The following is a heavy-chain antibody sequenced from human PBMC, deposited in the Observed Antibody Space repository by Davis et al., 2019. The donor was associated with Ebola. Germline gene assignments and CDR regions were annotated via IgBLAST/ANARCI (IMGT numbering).Heavy chain of an antibody. Sequence: GESLKISCAASGFTFSSYEMNWVRQAPGKGLEWVGFIRSKAYGGTTEYAASVKGRFTISRDDSKSIAYLQMNSLRAEDTAVYYCAKDRANIVVVPAATYYYYGMDVWGQGTTVTVSS. J-gene: IGHJ6*02. D-gene: IGHD2-2*01. V-gene: IGHV3-49*04. CDR1: GFTFSSYE. CDR3: AKDRANIVVVPAATYYYYGMDV. CDR2: IRSKAYGGTT.